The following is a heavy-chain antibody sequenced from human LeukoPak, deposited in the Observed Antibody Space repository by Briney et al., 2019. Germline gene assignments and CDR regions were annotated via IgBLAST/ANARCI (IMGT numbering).Heavy chain of an antibody. J-gene: IGHJ4*02. V-gene: IGHV3-23*01. Sequence: PGGPLRLSCAASGFTFSSYAMSWVRQAPGKGLEWVSAISGSGGSTYYADSVKGRFTISKDNPKNTLYLQMNSLRAEDTAVYYCAKSTIVVVVAALDYWGQGTLVTVSS. D-gene: IGHD2-15*01. CDR2: ISGSGGST. CDR3: AKSTIVVVVAALDY. CDR1: GFTFSSYA.